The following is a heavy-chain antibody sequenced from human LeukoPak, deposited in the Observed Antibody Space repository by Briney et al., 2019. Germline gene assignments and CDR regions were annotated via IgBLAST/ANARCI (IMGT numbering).Heavy chain of an antibody. V-gene: IGHV1-8*01. CDR1: GYTFTSYG. CDR3: ASVAFPSHYDILTGYPTVDY. D-gene: IGHD3-9*01. CDR2: MNPNSGNT. J-gene: IGHJ4*02. Sequence: ASVKVSCKASGYTFTSYGINWVRQATGQGLEWMGWMNPNSGNTGYAQKFQGRVTMTRNTSISTAYMELSRLRSEDTDVHDCASVAFPSHYDILTGYPTVDYWGQGTLVTVSS.